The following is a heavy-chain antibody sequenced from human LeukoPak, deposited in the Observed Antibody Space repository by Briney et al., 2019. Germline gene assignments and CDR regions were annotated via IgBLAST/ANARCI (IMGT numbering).Heavy chain of an antibody. J-gene: IGHJ4*02. CDR1: GFTFSSYW. CDR2: INSDGSST. D-gene: IGHD2-2*01. CDR3: ARGHYGRSSTSNDY. V-gene: IGHV3-74*01. Sequence: GGSLRLSCAASGFTFSSYWMHWVRAAPGKGLVWVSRINSDGSSTSYADSVKGRFTISRDNAKNTLYLQMNSLRAEDTAVYYCARGHYGRSSTSNDYWGQGTLVTVSS.